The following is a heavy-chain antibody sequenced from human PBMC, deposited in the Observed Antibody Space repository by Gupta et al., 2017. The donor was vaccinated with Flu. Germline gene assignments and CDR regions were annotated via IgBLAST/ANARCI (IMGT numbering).Heavy chain of an antibody. CDR3: ARDRRDLDKGYYYYYMDV. V-gene: IGHV3-11*01. CDR2: ITSSGGTV. Sequence: QPQLVQSGGQLVRPGGSVRLSCVASGFTFRDHFMTWIRQAPGKGLEWLAYITSSGGTVFYADSVKGRFTVSRDNAKNSLYLDMGALTADDAATYYCARDRRDLDKGYYYYYMDVWGQGATVTVSS. CDR1: GFTFRDHF. D-gene: IGHD3-9*01. J-gene: IGHJ6*03.